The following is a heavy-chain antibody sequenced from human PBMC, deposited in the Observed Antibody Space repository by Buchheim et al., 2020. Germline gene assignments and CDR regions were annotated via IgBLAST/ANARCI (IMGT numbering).Heavy chain of an antibody. CDR2: ISYDGSNK. V-gene: IGHV3-30*18. D-gene: IGHD6-6*01. CDR3: AKLPSSSSFEVVFPGDY. CDR1: GFTFSSYG. J-gene: IGHJ4*02. Sequence: QVQLVESGGGVVQPGRSLRLSCAASGFTFSSYGMHWVRQAPGKGLEWVAGISYDGSNKYYADSVKGRFTISRDNSKNTLYLQMNSLRAEDTAVYYCAKLPSSSSFEVVFPGDYWGQGTL.